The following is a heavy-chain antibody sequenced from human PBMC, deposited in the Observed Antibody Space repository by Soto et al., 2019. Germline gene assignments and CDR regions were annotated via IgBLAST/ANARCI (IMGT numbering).Heavy chain of an antibody. D-gene: IGHD4-17*01. CDR3: ASIDDYGVYVTYY. CDR2: IWYDGSQR. CDR1: GFTFNTHG. V-gene: IGHV3-33*01. J-gene: IGHJ4*02. Sequence: VELVESGGGVVQPGGSLRLSCAASGFTFNTHGMHWVRQAPGKGLEGVAVIWYDGSQRYYADFVRGRFTISRDNSQNTLYVKMPSLRAEDTAVYYWASIDDYGVYVTYYWGQGALVTVSS.